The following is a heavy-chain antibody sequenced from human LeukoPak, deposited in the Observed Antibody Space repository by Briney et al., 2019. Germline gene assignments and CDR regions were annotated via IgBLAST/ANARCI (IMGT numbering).Heavy chain of an antibody. CDR1: GYSFTNYW. D-gene: IGHD1-26*01. CDR3: ARRNSGSRFDY. V-gene: IGHV5-51*01. CDR2: IYPGDSET. J-gene: IGHJ4*02. Sequence: GESLKISCKGSGYSFTNYWIGWVRQLPGKGLECMGIIYPGDSETIYSPSFQGQVTISVDKSISTAYLQWSSLKASDTAIYYCARRNSGSRFDYWGQGILVTVSS.